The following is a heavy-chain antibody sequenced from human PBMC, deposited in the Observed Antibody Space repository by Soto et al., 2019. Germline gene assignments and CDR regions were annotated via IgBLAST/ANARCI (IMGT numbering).Heavy chain of an antibody. D-gene: IGHD3-9*01. CDR3: ARAPFSGDYDILTGYYTPSHYYFDY. Sequence: PGGSLRLSCAASGFTFSSYWMSWVRQAPGKGLEWVANIKQDGSEKYYVDSVKGRFTISRDNAKNSLYLQMNSLRAEDTAVYYCARAPFSGDYDILTGYYTPSHYYFDYWGQGTPVTVSS. V-gene: IGHV3-7*05. CDR2: IKQDGSEK. J-gene: IGHJ4*02. CDR1: GFTFSSYW.